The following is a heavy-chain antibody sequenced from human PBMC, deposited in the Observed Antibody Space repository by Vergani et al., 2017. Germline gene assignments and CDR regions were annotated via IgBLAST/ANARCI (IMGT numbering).Heavy chain of an antibody. CDR1: GYTISNYH. Sequence: QVQLVQSGAEVKKPGASVKVSCKASGYTISNYHIHWVRQAPGQGLEWMGIINPSGGSTSYVQKFQGRVTMTRDTSTSTVYMELSSLRSEETAIYFCGSGGGTSILDYWGQGTQVTVSS. V-gene: IGHV1-46*03. CDR3: GSGGGTSILDY. CDR2: INPSGGST. D-gene: IGHD3-16*01. J-gene: IGHJ4*02.